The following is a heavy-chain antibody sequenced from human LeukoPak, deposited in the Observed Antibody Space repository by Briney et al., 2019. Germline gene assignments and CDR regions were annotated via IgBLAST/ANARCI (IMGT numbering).Heavy chain of an antibody. CDR2: LSSGGST. D-gene: IGHD1-14*01. V-gene: IGHV4-4*07. Sequence: SETLSLTCSVSGGSISYNYWSWIRQPPGKGLEWIGRLSSGGSTNYSPSLKSRLTISVDRSKNHFSLKLTSVTAADTAVYYCARDSGSGHFDYWGQGTLVTVSS. CDR3: ARDSGSGHFDY. CDR1: GGSISYNY. J-gene: IGHJ4*02.